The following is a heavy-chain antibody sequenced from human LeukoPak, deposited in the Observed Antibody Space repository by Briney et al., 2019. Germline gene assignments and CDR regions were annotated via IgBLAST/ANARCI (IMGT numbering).Heavy chain of an antibody. CDR2: IYTSGST. J-gene: IGHJ5*02. D-gene: IGHD3-10*01. CDR1: SDSISSDY. V-gene: IGHV4-4*07. Sequence: PSETLSLTCTVSSDSISSDYWSWIWQPAGKGLEWIGRIYTSGSTNYNPSLKSRVTMSVDTSKNQFSLKLSSVTAADTAVYYCARDMVRGVSLNWFDPWGQGTLVTVSS. CDR3: ARDMVRGVSLNWFDP.